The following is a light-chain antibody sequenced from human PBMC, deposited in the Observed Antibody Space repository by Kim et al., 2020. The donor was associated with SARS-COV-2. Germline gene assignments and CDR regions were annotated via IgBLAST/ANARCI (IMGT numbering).Light chain of an antibody. J-gene: IGKJ1*01. CDR2: DAS. Sequence: VSPGERATLSCRASQSVRDYLAWYQQKPGQAPRLLIYDASTRATDIPARFSGSGSGTEFTLTISSLQSEDFAVYSCQQYYNWPRTFGQGTKVDIK. CDR1: QSVRDY. CDR3: QQYYNWPRT. V-gene: IGKV3-15*01.